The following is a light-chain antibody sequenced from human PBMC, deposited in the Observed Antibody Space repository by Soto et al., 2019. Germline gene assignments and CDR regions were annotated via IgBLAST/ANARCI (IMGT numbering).Light chain of an antibody. CDR2: EVN. V-gene: IGLV2-8*01. CDR1: SSDVGGYNY. J-gene: IGLJ1*01. CDR3: SSYAGSSNV. Sequence: QSVLTQPPSASGSPGQSVAISCTGTSSDVGGYNYVSWYQQHPGKAPKLMIYEVNKRPSGVPDRFSGSKSGNTASLTVSGIQAEDEADYHCSSYAGSSNVFGTGTKVTVL.